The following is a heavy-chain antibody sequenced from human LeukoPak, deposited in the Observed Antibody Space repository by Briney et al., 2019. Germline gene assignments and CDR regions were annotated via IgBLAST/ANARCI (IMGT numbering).Heavy chain of an antibody. V-gene: IGHV4-59*08. Sequence: SETLSLTCTVSGGSISSYYWSWIRQPPGKGLEWIGYVYYSGSTNYNPSLKSRVTISVDTSKYQFSLKLSSVTAADTAVYFCARQRSSTWSLGYWGQGTSVTVSS. CDR1: GGSISSYY. J-gene: IGHJ1*01. CDR3: ARQRSSTWSLGY. D-gene: IGHD6-13*01. CDR2: VYYSGST.